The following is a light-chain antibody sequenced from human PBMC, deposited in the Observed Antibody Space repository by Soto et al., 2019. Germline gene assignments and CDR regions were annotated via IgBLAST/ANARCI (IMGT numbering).Light chain of an antibody. V-gene: IGLV1-47*01. J-gene: IGLJ3*02. CDR1: SSNIGSNY. Sequence: QSVLTQPPSASGTPGQRVTISCSGSSSNIGSNYVYWYQQLPGTAPKLLIYRNNQRPSGVPDRFSSSQSGTSASLVISGLRSEDEADYYCAAWDDSLSGPWVFGGGTKLTVL. CDR2: RNN. CDR3: AAWDDSLSGPWV.